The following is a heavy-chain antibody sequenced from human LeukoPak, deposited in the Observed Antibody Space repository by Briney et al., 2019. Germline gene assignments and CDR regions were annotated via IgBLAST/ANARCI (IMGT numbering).Heavy chain of an antibody. CDR3: TTDGAGFDT. CDR2: INIGGTNT. Sequence: GGSLRLSYAASGFTFNDYYMSWIRQAPGKGLEWLSYINIGGTNTHYADSVKGRFTISRDDAKKSLYLEMNNLRAEDTAVYYCTTDGAGFDTWGQGVLVTVSS. J-gene: IGHJ5*02. V-gene: IGHV3-11*01. CDR1: GFTFNDYY.